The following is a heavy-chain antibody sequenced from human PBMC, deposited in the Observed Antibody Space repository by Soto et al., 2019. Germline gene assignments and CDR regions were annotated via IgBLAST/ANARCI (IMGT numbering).Heavy chain of an antibody. Sequence: SETLSLTCTVSGDSISNNYWSWIRQPPGKGLEWIGYIYNIGSTNYNPSLKGRATMSVDTSKNQFSLTLRSVTAADTAVYFCSGGDSWHLVDYWGQGTLVTVS. V-gene: IGHV4-59*01. CDR1: GDSISNNY. CDR2: IYNIGST. J-gene: IGHJ4*01. CDR3: SGGDSWHLVDY. D-gene: IGHD6-6*01.